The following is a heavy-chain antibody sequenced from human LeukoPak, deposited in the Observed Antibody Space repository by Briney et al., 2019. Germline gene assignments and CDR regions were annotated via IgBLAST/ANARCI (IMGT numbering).Heavy chain of an antibody. CDR2: IYYTGST. Sequence: SETLSLTCTVSGGSISSYYWSWIRQPPGKGLEWIGYIYYTGSTNYNPSLKSRVTISVDTSKNQFSLKLSSVTAADTAVYYCARGNSGSYYGFDYWGQGALVTVSS. CDR3: ARGNSGSYYGFDY. CDR1: GGSISSYY. J-gene: IGHJ4*02. V-gene: IGHV4-59*01. D-gene: IGHD1-26*01.